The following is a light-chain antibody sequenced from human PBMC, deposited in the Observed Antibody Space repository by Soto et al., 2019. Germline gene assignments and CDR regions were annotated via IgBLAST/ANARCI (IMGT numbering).Light chain of an antibody. CDR1: SSNIGAGYD. CDR2: ANN. J-gene: IGLJ2*01. CDR3: QSSDISLSGSRV. V-gene: IGLV1-40*01. Sequence: QPVLTQPPSVSGAPGQRVTISCTGSSSNIGAGYDVHWYQQLPGTAPKLLIYANNNRPSGIPDRFSGSKSGTSASLAITGLQAEDEADYYCQSSDISLSGSRVFGGGTKLTV.